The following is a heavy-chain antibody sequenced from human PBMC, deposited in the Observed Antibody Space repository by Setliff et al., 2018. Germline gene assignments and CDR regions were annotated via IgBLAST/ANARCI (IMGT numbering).Heavy chain of an antibody. Sequence: LRLSCAASGFTFSNYNMNWVRQAPGKGLEWVSYIRSSSSTIYYADSVKGRFTISRDNAKNSLYLQMNSLRAEDTAVYYCAKDTSQIVVVITFQHWGQGTLVTVSS. CDR2: IRSSSSTI. CDR1: GFTFSNYN. CDR3: AKDTSQIVVVITFQH. J-gene: IGHJ1*01. V-gene: IGHV3-48*04. D-gene: IGHD3-22*01.